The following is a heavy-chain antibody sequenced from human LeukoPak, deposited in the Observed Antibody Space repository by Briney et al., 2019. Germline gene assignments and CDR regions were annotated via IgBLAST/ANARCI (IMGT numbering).Heavy chain of an antibody. J-gene: IGHJ4*02. D-gene: IGHD3-9*01. V-gene: IGHV3-74*01. Sequence: GGSLRLSCAASGFTFSRYWMHWVRQAPGKGLVWVSLINSDGSSTSYADSVRGRITISRDNAKNTLYLQMNSLRAEDTAVYYCATLRYFDWSDYWGQGTLVTVSS. CDR3: ATLRYFDWSDY. CDR1: GFTFSRYW. CDR2: INSDGSST.